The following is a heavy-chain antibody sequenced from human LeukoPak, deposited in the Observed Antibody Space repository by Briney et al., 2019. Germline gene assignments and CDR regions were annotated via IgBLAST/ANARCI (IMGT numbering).Heavy chain of an antibody. CDR1: GFTVSSYS. CDR3: AKDSMNYYYDSISPDAFDI. J-gene: IGHJ3*02. CDR2: ISGSGGST. D-gene: IGHD3-22*01. Sequence: PGGSLRLSCAASGFTVSSYSMNWVRQAPGKGLEWVSAISGSGGSTYYADSVKGRFTISRDNSKNTLYLQMNSLRAEDTAVYYCAKDSMNYYYDSISPDAFDIWGQGTMVTVSS. V-gene: IGHV3-23*01.